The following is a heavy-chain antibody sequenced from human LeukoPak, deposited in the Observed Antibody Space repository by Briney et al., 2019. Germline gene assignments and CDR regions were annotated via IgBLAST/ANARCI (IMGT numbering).Heavy chain of an antibody. D-gene: IGHD6-19*01. CDR1: GFTFSSYG. CDR2: ISSDGSNK. CDR3: AKQCGGSDWFDAFDI. J-gene: IGHJ3*02. V-gene: IGHV3-30*18. Sequence: GGSLRLSCAASGFTFSSYGMHWVRQAPGKGLEWVAVISSDGSNKYYADSVKGRFTISRDNSKNTLYLQMNSLRAEDTAVYYCAKQCGGSDWFDAFDIWGQGTMVTVSS.